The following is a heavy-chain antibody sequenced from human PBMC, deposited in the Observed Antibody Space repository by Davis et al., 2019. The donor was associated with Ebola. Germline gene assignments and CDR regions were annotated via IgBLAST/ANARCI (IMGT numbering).Heavy chain of an antibody. J-gene: IGHJ4*02. CDR2: IYYSGST. D-gene: IGHD1-1*01. CDR3: ARVVQQITVSFAPKFDY. CDR1: GGSISSYY. V-gene: IGHV4-59*06. Sequence: SETLSLTCTVSGGSISSYYWSWVRQRPEKGLEWIGYIYYSGSTYYNPSLKSRVTMSVDTSKNQFSLKLNSVTAADTAVYYCARVVQQITVSFAPKFDYWGQGTLVTVSS.